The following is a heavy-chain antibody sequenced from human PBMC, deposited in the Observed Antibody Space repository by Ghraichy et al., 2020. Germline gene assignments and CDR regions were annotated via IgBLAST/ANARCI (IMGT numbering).Heavy chain of an antibody. Sequence: GESLNISCKGSGYTFTSYWIGWVRQMPGKGLEWMGVIYPGDSDTRYSPSFQGQFTISADNSISTAYLQWSSLKASDTAMYYCVLLTAMGDYWGHGTLVTVSS. CDR3: VLLTAMGDY. J-gene: IGHJ4*01. D-gene: IGHD5-18*01. V-gene: IGHV5-51*01. CDR1: GYTFTSYW. CDR2: IYPGDSDT.